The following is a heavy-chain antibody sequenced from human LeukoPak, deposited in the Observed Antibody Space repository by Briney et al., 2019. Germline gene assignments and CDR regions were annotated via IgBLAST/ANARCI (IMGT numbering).Heavy chain of an antibody. V-gene: IGHV4-59*08. Sequence: SETLSLTCTVSGGSINSYYWSWIRQPPGKGLEWIGYIYYTGGETNYNPSLKSRLTISVDTSKNQFSLMLTSVTAADTAVYYCARQPGETAAFDIWAQGTMVTVSS. J-gene: IGHJ3*02. D-gene: IGHD5-18*01. CDR1: GGSINSYY. CDR3: ARQPGETAAFDI. CDR2: IYYTGGET.